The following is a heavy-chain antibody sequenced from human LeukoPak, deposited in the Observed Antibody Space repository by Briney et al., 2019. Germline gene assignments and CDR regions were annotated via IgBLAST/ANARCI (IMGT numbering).Heavy chain of an antibody. D-gene: IGHD4-23*01. CDR2: INHSGST. J-gene: IGHJ4*02. V-gene: IGHV4-34*01. CDR1: GFTFSSQV. Sequence: PGGSLRLSCAASGFTFSSQVLSWIRQPPGKGLEWIGEINHSGSTNYNPSLKSRVTISVDTSKNQFSLKLSSVTAADTAVYYCARSGYGGKTPLGYWGQGTLVTVSS. CDR3: ARSGYGGKTPLGY.